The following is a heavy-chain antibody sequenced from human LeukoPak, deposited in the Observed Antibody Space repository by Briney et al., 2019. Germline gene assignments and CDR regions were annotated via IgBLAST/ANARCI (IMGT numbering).Heavy chain of an antibody. J-gene: IGHJ4*02. Sequence: SETLSLTCTVSGGSISSYYWSWIRQPPGKGLEWIGYIYYSGSTNYNPSLKSRVTISVDTSKNQFSLKLSSVTAAGTAVYYCARHVDTAMVTIDYWGQGTLVTVSS. CDR3: ARHVDTAMVTIDY. V-gene: IGHV4-59*01. CDR2: IYYSGST. CDR1: GGSISSYY. D-gene: IGHD5-18*01.